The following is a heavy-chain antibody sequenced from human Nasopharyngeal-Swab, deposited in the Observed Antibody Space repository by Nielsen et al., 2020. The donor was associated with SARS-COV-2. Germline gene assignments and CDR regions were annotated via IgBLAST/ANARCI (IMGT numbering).Heavy chain of an antibody. D-gene: IGHD2-8*01. CDR2: ISGSGGST. V-gene: IGHV3-23*01. CDR3: AKDGNARNYYYGMDV. J-gene: IGHJ6*02. CDR1: GFTFSSYA. Sequence: GESLKISCAASGFTFSSYAMSWVRQAPGKGLEWVSAISGSGGSTYHADSVKGRFTISRDNSKNTLYLHMNSLRAEDTAVYYCAKDGNARNYYYGMDVWGQGTTVTVSS.